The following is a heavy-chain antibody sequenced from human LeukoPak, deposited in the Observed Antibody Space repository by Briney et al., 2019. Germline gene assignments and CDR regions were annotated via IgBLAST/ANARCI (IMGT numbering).Heavy chain of an antibody. V-gene: IGHV4-59*11. CDR2: IYYSGST. D-gene: IGHD4-23*01. Sequence: PSETLSLTCTVSGGSISSHYWSWIRQPPGKGLEWIGYIYYSGSTNYNPSLKSRVTISVDTSKNQFSLKLNSVTAADTAVYYCARASYGGSFDYWGQGTLVTVSS. CDR3: ARASYGGSFDY. CDR1: GGSISSHY. J-gene: IGHJ4*02.